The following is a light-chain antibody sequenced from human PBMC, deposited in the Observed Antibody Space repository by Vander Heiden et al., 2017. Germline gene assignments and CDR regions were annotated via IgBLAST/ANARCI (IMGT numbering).Light chain of an antibody. CDR2: AAY. J-gene: IGKJ3*01. CDR1: QGISNY. V-gene: IGKV1-27*01. CDR3: QKYNTGVT. Sequence: DIQMTQSPSSLSASVGDTLTITCRASQGISNYLAWYQQRPGQVPKLLIHAAYTLQSGVPSRFSGGGSGTDFTLTISGLQPEDVATYYCQKYNTGVTFGPGTKVDLK.